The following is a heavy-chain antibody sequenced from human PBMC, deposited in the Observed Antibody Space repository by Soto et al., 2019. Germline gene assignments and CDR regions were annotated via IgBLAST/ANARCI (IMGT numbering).Heavy chain of an antibody. V-gene: IGHV1-18*01. CDR2: ISAFNGNT. J-gene: IGHJ4*02. CDR3: ARAYYDFWSGYEIDY. CDR1: GYTFTSYG. Sequence: WASVKVSCKASGYTFTSYGISWVRQAPGQGLEWMGWISAFNGNTNYAQKLQGRVTMTTDTSTSTAYMELRSLRSDDTAVYYCARAYYDFWSGYEIDYWGQGTLVTVSS. D-gene: IGHD3-3*01.